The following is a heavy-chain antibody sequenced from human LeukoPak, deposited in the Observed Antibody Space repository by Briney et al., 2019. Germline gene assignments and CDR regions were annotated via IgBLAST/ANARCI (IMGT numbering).Heavy chain of an antibody. CDR1: GGSISSNNYF. CDR2: IYDSGST. D-gene: IGHD6-13*01. J-gene: IGHJ5*02. CDR3: ARTSIAAAVQWFDP. V-gene: IGHV4-39*07. Sequence: SETLSLTCTVSGGSISSNNYFWGWIRQPPGKGLEWIGSIYDSGSTYYNPSLKSRVTISVDTSKNQFSLKLSSVAAADTAVYYCARTSIAAAVQWFDPWGQGTLVTVSS.